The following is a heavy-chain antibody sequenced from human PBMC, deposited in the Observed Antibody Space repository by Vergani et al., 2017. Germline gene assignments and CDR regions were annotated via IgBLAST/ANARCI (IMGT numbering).Heavy chain of an antibody. CDR3: ARDLRLLYNRFDP. Sequence: QVQLVESGGGVVQPGRSLRLSCAASGFTFNQYGMHWVRQAPGKGLEWVAVTGYDGNNKQYADSVKGRFTISRDNYKSTMYLQMNSLRDEDTGVYYCARDLRLLYNRFDPWGQGSLVTVSS. D-gene: IGHD1-14*01. CDR2: TGYDGNNK. CDR1: GFTFNQYG. V-gene: IGHV3-33*01. J-gene: IGHJ5*02.